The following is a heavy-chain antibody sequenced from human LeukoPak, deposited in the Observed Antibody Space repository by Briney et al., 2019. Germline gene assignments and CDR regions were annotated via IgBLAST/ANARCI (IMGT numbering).Heavy chain of an antibody. CDR2: IYYSGST. D-gene: IGHD3-10*01. J-gene: IGHJ3*02. Sequence: PSETLSLTCTVSGGSISSYYWSWIRQPPGKGLEWIGYIYYSGSTNYNPSLKSRVTISVDTSKNQFSLKLSSVTAADTAVYYCTRAGRAFDIWGQGTMVTVSS. V-gene: IGHV4-59*01. CDR1: GGSISSYY. CDR3: TRAGRAFDI.